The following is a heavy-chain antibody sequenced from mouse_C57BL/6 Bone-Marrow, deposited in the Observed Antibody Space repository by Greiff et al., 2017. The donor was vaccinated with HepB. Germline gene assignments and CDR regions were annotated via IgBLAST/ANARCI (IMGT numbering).Heavy chain of an antibody. CDR2: IYPGDGDT. D-gene: IGHD1-1*01. CDR3: ASITTVVATDAMDY. J-gene: IGHJ4*01. V-gene: IGHV1-82*01. Sequence: QVQLQQSGPELVKPGASVKISCKASGYAFSSSWMNRVKQRPGKGLEWIGRIYPGDGDTNYNGKFKGKATLTVDTSSSTAYMQLSSLTSEDSAVYYCASITTVVATDAMDYWGQGTSVTVSS. CDR1: GYAFSSSW.